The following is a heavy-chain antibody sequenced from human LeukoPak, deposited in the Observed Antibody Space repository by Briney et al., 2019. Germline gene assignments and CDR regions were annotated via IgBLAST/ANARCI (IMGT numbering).Heavy chain of an antibody. V-gene: IGHV3-30*04. CDR2: ISYDGSNK. Sequence: GGSLRLSCAASGFTFSSYAMHWVRQAPGKGLEGVAVISYDGSNKYYADSVKGRFTISRDNSKNTLYLQMNSLRAEDTAVYYCARDQLDIVVVPAAMTLDYWGQGTLVTVSS. D-gene: IGHD2-2*03. J-gene: IGHJ4*02. CDR3: ARDQLDIVVVPAAMTLDY. CDR1: GFTFSSYA.